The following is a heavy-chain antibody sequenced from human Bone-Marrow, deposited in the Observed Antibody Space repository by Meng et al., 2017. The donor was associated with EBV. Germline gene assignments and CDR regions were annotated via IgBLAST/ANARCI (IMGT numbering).Heavy chain of an antibody. D-gene: IGHD1-26*01. V-gene: IGHV4-34*01. CDR1: GWSFNGYY. Sequence: QVELQQGGAVLLKPTANLALTGAVYGWSFNGYYWNWIRQFPTKGLEWIGEINHSGSTNYNPSLRSQVSISVDTSKNQFSLIVTSVTDADTAMYYCARGGVGDFESFDYWGQGILVTVSS. CDR2: INHSGST. J-gene: IGHJ4*02. CDR3: ARGGVGDFESFDY.